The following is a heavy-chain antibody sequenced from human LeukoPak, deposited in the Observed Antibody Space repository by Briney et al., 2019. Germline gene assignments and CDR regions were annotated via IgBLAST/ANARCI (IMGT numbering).Heavy chain of an antibody. CDR2: MNPNSGNT. CDR1: GYTFASYD. Sequence: GASVKVSCKASGYTFASYDINWVRQATGQGLEWMGWMNPNSGNTGYTQKFQGRVTMTRNTSITTAYMELRSLRSDDTAVYYCARDQAAGPVHVDYWGQGTLVTVSS. J-gene: IGHJ4*02. V-gene: IGHV1-8*01. D-gene: IGHD6-13*01. CDR3: ARDQAAGPVHVDY.